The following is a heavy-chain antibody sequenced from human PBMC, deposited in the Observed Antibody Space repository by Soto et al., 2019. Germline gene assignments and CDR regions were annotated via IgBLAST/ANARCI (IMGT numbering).Heavy chain of an antibody. CDR1: GGSISSYY. J-gene: IGHJ4*02. Sequence: KPSETLSLTCTVSGGSISSYYWSWIRQPPGKGLEWIGYIYYSGSTNYNPSLKSQVTISVDTSKNQFSLKLSSVTAADTAVYYCARAPGFYDSSGYRFDYWGQGTLVTVSS. D-gene: IGHD3-22*01. V-gene: IGHV4-59*01. CDR3: ARAPGFYDSSGYRFDY. CDR2: IYYSGST.